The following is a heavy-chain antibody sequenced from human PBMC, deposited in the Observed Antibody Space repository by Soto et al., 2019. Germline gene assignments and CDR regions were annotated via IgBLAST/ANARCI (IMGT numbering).Heavy chain of an antibody. CDR3: ALIEMTTIA. CDR1: GYTFTRRF. Sequence: SSVNVSCKSSGYTFTRRFFHWGRQAPGQGLEWMGWVNPNTGDTNYAQKFQGLVTMTRDSSINTAYMELTRLTSDDTAMYYCALIEMTTIAWGQGTLVTVSS. D-gene: IGHD4-4*01. J-gene: IGHJ4*02. CDR2: VNPNTGDT. V-gene: IGHV1-2*04.